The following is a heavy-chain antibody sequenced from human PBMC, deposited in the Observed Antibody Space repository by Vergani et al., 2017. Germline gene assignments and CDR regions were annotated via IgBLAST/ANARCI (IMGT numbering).Heavy chain of an antibody. CDR2: ISGSGGST. CDR1: GFTFSSYA. CDR3: AKVGRLWFGELLGGGLDY. V-gene: IGHV3-23*04. J-gene: IGHJ4*02. D-gene: IGHD3-10*01. Sequence: EVQLVESGGGLVQPGGSLRLSCAASGFTFSSYAMSWVRQAPGKGLEWVSAISGSGGSTYYADSVKGRFTISRDNSKNTLYLQMNSLRAEDTAVYYCAKVGRLWFGELLGGGLDYWGQGTLVTVSS.